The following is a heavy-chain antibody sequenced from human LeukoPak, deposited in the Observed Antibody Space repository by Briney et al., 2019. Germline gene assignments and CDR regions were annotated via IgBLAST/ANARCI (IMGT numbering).Heavy chain of an antibody. J-gene: IGHJ4*02. Sequence: PGGSLRLSCAASGFTFSSYEMNWVRQAPGKGLEWVANIKQDGSEKYYVDSVKGRFTISRDNAKNSLYLQMNSLRAEDTAVYYCARVQPGIAAAGTDYWGQGTLVTVSS. CDR2: IKQDGSEK. D-gene: IGHD6-13*01. V-gene: IGHV3-7*01. CDR3: ARVQPGIAAAGTDY. CDR1: GFTFSSYE.